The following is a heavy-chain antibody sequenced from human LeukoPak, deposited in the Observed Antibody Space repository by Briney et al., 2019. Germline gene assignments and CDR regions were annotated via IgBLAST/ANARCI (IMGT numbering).Heavy chain of an antibody. CDR2: ISYDGSNK. CDR3: ASTFAGRRE. Sequence: GGSLRLSCAASGFTFSSYSMNWVRQAPGKGLEWVAVISYDGSNKYYADSVKGRFTISRDNAKSSLYLQMNSLRAEDTAVYYCASTFAGRREWGQGTLVTVSS. CDR1: GFTFSSYS. D-gene: IGHD3-16*01. V-gene: IGHV3-30*03. J-gene: IGHJ4*02.